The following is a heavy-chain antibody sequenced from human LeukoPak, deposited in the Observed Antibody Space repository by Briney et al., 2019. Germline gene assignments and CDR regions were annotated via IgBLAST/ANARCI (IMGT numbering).Heavy chain of an antibody. CDR3: AQDSSGYYYGWFDP. CDR1: GFTLRRYA. Sequence: GGSLRLSCADSGFTLRRYAMHWVRDAPGKGGEWVAVISYDERNKYSADSVKGRFTISRDNSRNKLYLKLNSLSAEDKALYYCAQDSSGYYYGWFDPWGQGTLVTVSS. D-gene: IGHD3-22*01. J-gene: IGHJ5*02. CDR2: ISYDERNK. V-gene: IGHV3-30-3*02.